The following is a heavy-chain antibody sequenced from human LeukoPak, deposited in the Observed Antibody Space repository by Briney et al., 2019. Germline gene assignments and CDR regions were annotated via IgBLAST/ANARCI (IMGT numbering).Heavy chain of an antibody. D-gene: IGHD2-2*01. J-gene: IGHJ4*02. V-gene: IGHV6-1*01. CDR3: ARGFSTSGFDY. Sequence: SQTPSLTCAISGDSVSSNSDAWNWIRQSPSRGLGWLGRTYYRSKWYNDYAVSVKSRITINPDTSKIQFSLQLNSVTPEDTAVYYCARGFSTSGFDYWGQGTLVTVSS. CDR2: TYYRSKWYN. CDR1: GDSVSSNSDA.